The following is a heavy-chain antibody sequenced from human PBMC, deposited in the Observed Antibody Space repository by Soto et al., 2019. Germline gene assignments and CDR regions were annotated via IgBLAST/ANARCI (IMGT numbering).Heavy chain of an antibody. CDR3: ARAPTRIVGATTAYFDY. D-gene: IGHD1-26*01. J-gene: IGHJ4*02. CDR1: GFTFSSYG. CDR2: IWYDGSNK. V-gene: IGHV3-33*01. Sequence: GGSLRLSCAASGFTFSSYGMHWVRQAPGKGLEWVAVIWYDGSNKYYADSVKGRFTISRDNSKNPLYLQMNSLRAEDTAVYYCARAPTRIVGATTAYFDYWGQVTLVTVSS.